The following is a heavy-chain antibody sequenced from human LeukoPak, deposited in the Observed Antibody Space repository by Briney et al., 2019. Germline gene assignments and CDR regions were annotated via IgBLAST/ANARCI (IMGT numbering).Heavy chain of an antibody. V-gene: IGHV3-13*01. CDR2: IRTAGDT. Sequence: GGSLGLSCATSGFTFSNYDLHWVRQATGEGLEWVSAIRTAGDTYYPGSVMGRFTISRDNAKNSFYLQMNNLRAGDTAVYYCSRGGAPAGYAYDIWGHGTVVTVSS. D-gene: IGHD6-13*01. J-gene: IGHJ3*02. CDR3: SRGGAPAGYAYDI. CDR1: GFTFSNYD.